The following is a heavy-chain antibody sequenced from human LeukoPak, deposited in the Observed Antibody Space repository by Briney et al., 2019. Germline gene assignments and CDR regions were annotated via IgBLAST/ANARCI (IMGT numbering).Heavy chain of an antibody. CDR3: AKDRDVSGYPYYFDY. CDR2: LWNGGSDK. D-gene: IGHD3-3*01. CDR1: GFTFSNFG. J-gene: IGHJ4*02. Sequence: PGGSLRLSCAASGFTFSNFGMHWVRQAPGKGLEWVAVLWNGGSDKYYADSVEGRFTISRDNSNNTLYLQMNSLRVEDTAVYYCAKDRDVSGYPYYFDYWGQGILVTVSS. V-gene: IGHV3-33*06.